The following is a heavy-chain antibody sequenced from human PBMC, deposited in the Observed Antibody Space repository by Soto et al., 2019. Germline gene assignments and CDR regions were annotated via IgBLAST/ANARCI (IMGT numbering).Heavy chain of an antibody. CDR2: HHSDST. V-gene: IGHV4-4*09. Sequence: QVQLQESGPGLVKPSETLSLTCTVSGGSMSGQHWSWIRQPPGKGLEWIGHHSDSTNYNPSLKSRVTIPTDTSKNQFSLKLSSVTAADTAVYYCATYSVGEGGRGYWGQGTLVTVSS. J-gene: IGHJ4*02. CDR3: ATYSVGEGGRGY. D-gene: IGHD5-12*01. CDR1: GGSMSGQH.